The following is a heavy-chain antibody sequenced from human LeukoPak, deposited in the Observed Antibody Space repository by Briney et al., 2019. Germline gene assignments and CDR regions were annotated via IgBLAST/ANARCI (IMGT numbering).Heavy chain of an antibody. CDR2: ISASGGTT. V-gene: IGHV3-23*01. CDR3: ATLYGDYNWYFDL. CDR1: QLTFNRYV. Sequence: GGCLRLSCTSSQLTFNRYVMAWVRQAPGKGLDWVSTISASGGTTYYADSVQGRFTISRDNSKNTLYLQMNSLRAEDTAVYYCATLYGDYNWYFDLWGRGTLVTVSS. J-gene: IGHJ2*01. D-gene: IGHD4-17*01.